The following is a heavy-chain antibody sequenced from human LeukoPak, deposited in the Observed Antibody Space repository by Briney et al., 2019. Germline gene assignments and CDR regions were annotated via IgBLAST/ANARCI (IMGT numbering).Heavy chain of an antibody. CDR2: ISCSGSTI. CDR3: ARDSGYCSSTSCSSSDAFDI. D-gene: IGHD2-2*01. CDR1: GFTFSDYY. J-gene: IGHJ3*02. V-gene: IGHV3-11*01. Sequence: PGGSLRLSCAASGFTFSDYYMSWIRQAPGKGLEWVSYISCSGSTIYYADSVKGRFTISRDNAKNSLYLQMNSLRAEDTAVYYCARDSGYCSSTSCSSSDAFDIWGQGTMVTVSS.